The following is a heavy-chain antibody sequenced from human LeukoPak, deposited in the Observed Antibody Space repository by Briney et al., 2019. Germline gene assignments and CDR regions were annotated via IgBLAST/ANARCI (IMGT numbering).Heavy chain of an antibody. D-gene: IGHD2-2*01. V-gene: IGHV3-21*01. CDR3: ARDLQVVPAYFDY. J-gene: IGHJ4*02. CDR2: ISSSSSYI. CDR1: GFTFSSYS. Sequence: GGSLRLSCAASGFTFSSYSMNWVRQAPGKGLEWVSSISSSSSYIYYADSVKGRFTISRDNAKNSLYLQMNSLRAEDTAVYYCARDLQVVPAYFDYWGQGTLVTVSS.